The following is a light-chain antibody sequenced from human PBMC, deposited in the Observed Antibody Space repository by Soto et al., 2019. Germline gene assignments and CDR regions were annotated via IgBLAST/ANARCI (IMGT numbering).Light chain of an antibody. Sequence: EIVLTHSPATLSSSPGEMATLSFGASHTVNSRLAWYQHKPGQAPRLLIYHTSNRATGIPARFSGSGSGTDFTLTISSLEPEDFAVYYCHQRQSWPRTFGQGTKVDIK. CDR1: HTVNSR. CDR2: HTS. CDR3: HQRQSWPRT. J-gene: IGKJ1*01. V-gene: IGKV3-11*01.